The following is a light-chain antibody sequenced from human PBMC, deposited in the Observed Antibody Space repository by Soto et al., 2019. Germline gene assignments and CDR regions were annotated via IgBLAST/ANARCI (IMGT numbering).Light chain of an antibody. J-gene: IGKJ4*01. CDR3: QQYGSSALT. CDR2: GAS. V-gene: IGKV3-20*01. Sequence: EIVLTQSPGTLSLSPGERATLSCRASQSVNSRLAWYQHKPGQAPRLLISGASSRPTGIPDRFSGSGSGTDFTLTISRLEPEDFAVYYCQQYGSSALTFGGGTKVDIK. CDR1: QSVNSR.